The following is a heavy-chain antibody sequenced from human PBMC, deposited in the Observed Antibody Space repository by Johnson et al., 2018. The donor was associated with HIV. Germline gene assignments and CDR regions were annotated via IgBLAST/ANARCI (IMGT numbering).Heavy chain of an antibody. J-gene: IGHJ3*02. CDR2: IYSGGTT. D-gene: IGHD6-13*01. CDR3: AKDGGSSWSAFDI. CDR1: GFTFSSSG. V-gene: IGHV3-NL1*01. Sequence: QVQLVESGGGLVQPGGSLRLSCAASGFTFSSSGMHWVRQAPGKGLEWVAVIYSGGTTYYADSVKGRFTISRDNSKNTLYLQMNSLRAEDTAVYYCAKDGGSSWSAFDIWGQGTMVTVSS.